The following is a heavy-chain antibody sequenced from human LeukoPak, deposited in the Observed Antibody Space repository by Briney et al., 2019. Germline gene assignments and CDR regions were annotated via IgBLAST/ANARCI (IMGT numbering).Heavy chain of an antibody. Sequence: SESLSLTCTVSGGSISSYYWSWIRQPPGKGLEWIGYIYYSGSTNYNPSLKSRVTISVDTSKNQFSLKLSSVTAADTAVYYCASGGVVRGLGNGFDPWGQGTLVTVSS. V-gene: IGHV4-59*01. CDR1: GGSISSYY. CDR2: IYYSGST. CDR3: ASGGVVRGLGNGFDP. J-gene: IGHJ5*02. D-gene: IGHD3-10*01.